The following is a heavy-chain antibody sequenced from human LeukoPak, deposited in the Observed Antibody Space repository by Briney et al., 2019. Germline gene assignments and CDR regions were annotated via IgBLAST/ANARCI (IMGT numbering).Heavy chain of an antibody. CDR3: ARGERYYDFWSGYYQPSSFDY. Sequence: ASVKVSCKASGGTFSSYAISWVRQAPGQGLEWMGRIIPIFGTANYAQKFQGRVTITTDESTSTAYMELSSLRSEGTAVYYCARGERYYDFWSGYYQPSSFDYWGQGTLVTVSS. CDR2: IIPIFGTA. CDR1: GGTFSSYA. V-gene: IGHV1-69*05. D-gene: IGHD3-3*01. J-gene: IGHJ4*02.